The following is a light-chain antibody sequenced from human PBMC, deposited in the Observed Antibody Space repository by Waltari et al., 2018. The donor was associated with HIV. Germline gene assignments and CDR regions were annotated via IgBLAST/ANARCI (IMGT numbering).Light chain of an antibody. J-gene: IGLJ2*01. CDR2: KVM. CDR3: GSFAASSTLL. V-gene: IGLV2-23*02. Sequence: QSALTQPASVSGSPGQSITISCTVTTSDVATYDFVSWYQQHRGKSPNLIILKVMGRAAGVSDRFSCYKSGKTAFLTISRRQADDEADYYCGSFAASSTLLFGGGTRLTVL. CDR1: TSDVATYDF.